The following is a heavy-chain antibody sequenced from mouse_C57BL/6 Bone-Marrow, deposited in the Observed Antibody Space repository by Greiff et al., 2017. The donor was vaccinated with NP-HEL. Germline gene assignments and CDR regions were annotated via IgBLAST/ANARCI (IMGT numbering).Heavy chain of an antibody. J-gene: IGHJ4*01. Sequence: VQLKESVAELVRPGASVKLSCTASGFNIKNTYMHWVKQRPEQGLEWIGRIDPANGNTKYAPKFQGKATITADTSSNTAYLQLSSLTSEDTAIYYCARPLYDGYYEDYAMDYWGQGTSVTVSS. CDR2: IDPANGNT. D-gene: IGHD2-3*01. CDR1: GFNIKNTY. CDR3: ARPLYDGYYEDYAMDY. V-gene: IGHV14-3*01.